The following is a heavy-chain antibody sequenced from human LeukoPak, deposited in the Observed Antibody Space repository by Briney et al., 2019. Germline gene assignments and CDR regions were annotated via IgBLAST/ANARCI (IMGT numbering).Heavy chain of an antibody. D-gene: IGHD2-21*01. V-gene: IGHV3-23*01. Sequence: GGSLRLSCAASGFTFSSYGMSWVRQAPGKGLEWVSAISDSGDSTYYADSVKGRFTISRDNSKNTLYVQINSLRAEDTAVYYCARQQTYGIVRDTAFDIWGQGTKVTISS. CDR3: ARQQTYGIVRDTAFDI. J-gene: IGHJ3*02. CDR2: ISDSGDST. CDR1: GFTFSSYG.